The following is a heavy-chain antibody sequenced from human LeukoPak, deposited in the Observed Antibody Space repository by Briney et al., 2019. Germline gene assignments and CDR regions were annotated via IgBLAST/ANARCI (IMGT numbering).Heavy chain of an antibody. D-gene: IGHD3-9*01. CDR2: ISWDGGST. CDR3: ARRGLRYFDGTPHYMDV. CDR1: GFTFDDYA. V-gene: IGHV3-43D*03. J-gene: IGHJ6*03. Sequence: PGGSLRLSCAASGFTFDDYAIHWVLQAPGKGLEWISLISWDGGSTYYADSVKGRFTISRDNAKNSLFLQMHRLRAEDTAVYYCARRGLRYFDGTPHYMDVWGKGTTVTISS.